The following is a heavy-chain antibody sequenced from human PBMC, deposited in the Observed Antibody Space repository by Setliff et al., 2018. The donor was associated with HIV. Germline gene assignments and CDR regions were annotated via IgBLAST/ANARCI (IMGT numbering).Heavy chain of an antibody. V-gene: IGHV1-69*05. CDR3: ARVAHSSSYHYYGMDV. J-gene: IGHJ6*02. D-gene: IGHD6-19*01. CDR2: IIPMFGTG. CDR1: GGTFSSYG. Sequence: ASVKVSCKASGGTFSSYGISWVRQAPGQGLEWMGAIIPMFGTGFYAQKFQGRVTITTDESRITSYMELSSLRFEDTAVYFCARVAHSSSYHYYGMDVWGQGTTVTVSS.